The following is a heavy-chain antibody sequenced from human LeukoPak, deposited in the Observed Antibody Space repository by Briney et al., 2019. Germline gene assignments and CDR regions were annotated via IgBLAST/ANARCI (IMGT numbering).Heavy chain of an antibody. Sequence: ASVKVSCTASGYTFTSYGISWVRQAPGQGLEWMGWISAYNGNTNYAQKLQGRVTMTTDTSTSTAYMELRSLRSDDTAVYYCARGPCSSTSCHVSYYYYMDVWGKGTTVTVSS. CDR2: ISAYNGNT. J-gene: IGHJ6*03. CDR3: ARGPCSSTSCHVSYYYYMDV. V-gene: IGHV1-18*01. D-gene: IGHD2-2*01. CDR1: GYTFTSYG.